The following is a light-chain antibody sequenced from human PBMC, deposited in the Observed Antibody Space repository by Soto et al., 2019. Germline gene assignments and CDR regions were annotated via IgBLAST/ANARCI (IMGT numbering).Light chain of an antibody. CDR2: GAS. CDR1: HSVSSTY. V-gene: IGKV3-20*01. CDR3: QQYGSSPPYT. J-gene: IGKJ2*01. Sequence: EIVLTQSPGTLSLSPGERATLPCRASHSVSSTYLAWYQQNPGQAPRLLIYGASSRAPGIPDRFSGSGSGTDFTLTITRLEPEDFAVYCCQQYGSSPPYTFGQGTKLEIK.